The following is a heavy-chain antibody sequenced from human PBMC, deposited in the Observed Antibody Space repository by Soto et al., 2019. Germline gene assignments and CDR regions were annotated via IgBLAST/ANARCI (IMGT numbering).Heavy chain of an antibody. CDR3: VRSRVFIAVAGMTNYYHYYGMAV. V-gene: IGHV6-1*01. J-gene: IGHJ6*02. Sequence: SQTLSLTCAISGDTVSSDSAAWNWIRQSPSRGLEWLGRTYYRSKWYNGYAPSVESRIIINPDTSKNHLSLQLNSVTPEDTAVYYCVRSRVFIAVAGMTNYYHYYGMAVWGQGTTVTVSS. CDR2: TYYRSKWYN. D-gene: IGHD6-19*01. CDR1: GDTVSSDSAA.